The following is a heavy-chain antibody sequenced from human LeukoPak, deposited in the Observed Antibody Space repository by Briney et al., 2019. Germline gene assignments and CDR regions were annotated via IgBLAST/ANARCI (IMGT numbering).Heavy chain of an antibody. CDR2: ISGSGGST. CDR3: AKSGAYCSSTSCQPDY. CDR1: GFTFSSYA. J-gene: IGHJ4*02. Sequence: PGGSLRLSCAASGFTFSSYAMSWVRQAPGKGLEWVSAISGSGGSTYYADSVKGRFTISRDNSKNTLYLQMNSLRAEDTAVYYCAKSGAYCSSTSCQPDYWGQGTLVTVSS. V-gene: IGHV3-23*01. D-gene: IGHD2-2*01.